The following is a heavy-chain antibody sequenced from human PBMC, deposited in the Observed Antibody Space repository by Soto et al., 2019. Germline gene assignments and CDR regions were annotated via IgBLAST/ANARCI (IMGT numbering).Heavy chain of an antibody. CDR3: ARDRGITIFGVVIPYYYYGMDV. CDR2: IWYDGSNK. CDR1: GFTFSSYG. Sequence: GGSLRLSCAASGFTFSSYGMYWVRQAPGKGLEWVAVIWYDGSNKYYEDSVKGRFTISRDNSKNTLYLQMNSLRAEDTAVYYCARDRGITIFGVVIPYYYYGMDVWGQGTTVTVSS. D-gene: IGHD3-3*01. V-gene: IGHV3-33*01. J-gene: IGHJ6*02.